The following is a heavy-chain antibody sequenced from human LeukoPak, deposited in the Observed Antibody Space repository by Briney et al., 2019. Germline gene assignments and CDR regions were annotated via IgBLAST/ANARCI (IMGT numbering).Heavy chain of an antibody. V-gene: IGHV3-7*01. Sequence: PGGSLRLSCAASGFSFSNSWMSWVRQAPGKGLEWVAKIKEDGSEKNYVDSVKGRFTVSRDNAKRSLYLQMNSLRPEDTAVYYCAELGITMIGGVWGKGTTVTISS. D-gene: IGHD3-10*02. J-gene: IGHJ6*04. CDR2: IKEDGSEK. CDR1: GFSFSNSW. CDR3: AELGITMIGGV.